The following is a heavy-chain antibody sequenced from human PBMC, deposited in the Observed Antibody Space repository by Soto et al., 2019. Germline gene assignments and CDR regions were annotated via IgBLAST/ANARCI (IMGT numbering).Heavy chain of an antibody. J-gene: IGHJ3*01. Sequence: GGSLRLSCAASGFTFTKYWMDWVRQAPGKGLVWVSRINSDGSTSNYADSVKGRFTISRDNAKNTLYLQMNSLRAEDTAMYHCAVSCGSGAFDLWRQGTMVTVSS. CDR2: INSDGSTS. CDR3: AVSCGSGAFDL. CDR1: GFTFTKYW. D-gene: IGHD2-15*01. V-gene: IGHV3-74*01.